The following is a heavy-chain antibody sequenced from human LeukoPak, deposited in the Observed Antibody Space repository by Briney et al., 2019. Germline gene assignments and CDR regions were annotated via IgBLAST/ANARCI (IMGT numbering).Heavy chain of an antibody. CDR3: AKGPTVDAFDI. V-gene: IGHV3-9*01. J-gene: IGHJ3*02. CDR2: ISWNSGSI. CDR1: GFTFDDYA. Sequence: GGSLRLSCAASGFTFDDYAMHWVRQAPGKGLEWVSGISWNSGSIGYADSVKGRFTISRDNSKNTLYLQMNSLRAEDTAVYYCAKGPTVDAFDIWGQGTMVTVSS.